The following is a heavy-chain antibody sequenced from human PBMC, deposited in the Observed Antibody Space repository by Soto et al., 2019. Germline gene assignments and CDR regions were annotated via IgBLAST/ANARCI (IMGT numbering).Heavy chain of an antibody. CDR1: GGTFSSYA. D-gene: IGHD3-3*01. J-gene: IGHJ6*02. CDR2: IIPIFGTA. Sequence: GASVKVSCKASGGTFSSYAISWVRHAPGQGLEWMGGIIPIFGTANYAQKFQGRVTITADESTSTAYMELSSLRSEDTAVYYCARDSPLLRFGVDYYYGMDVWGQGTTVTVSS. CDR3: ARDSPLLRFGVDYYYGMDV. V-gene: IGHV1-69*13.